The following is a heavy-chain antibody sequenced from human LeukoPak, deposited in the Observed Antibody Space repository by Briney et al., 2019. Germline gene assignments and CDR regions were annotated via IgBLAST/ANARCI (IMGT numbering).Heavy chain of an antibody. CDR1: GYTFTGYY. Sequence: GASVKVSCKASGYTFTGYYMHWVRQAPGQGLEWMGWINPNSGGTNYAQKFQGRVTMTRDTSISTAYMELSRLRSDGTAVYYCARGSRKILYDSSGYSDPFDYWGQGTLVTVSS. J-gene: IGHJ4*02. D-gene: IGHD3-22*01. V-gene: IGHV1-2*02. CDR2: INPNSGGT. CDR3: ARGSRKILYDSSGYSDPFDY.